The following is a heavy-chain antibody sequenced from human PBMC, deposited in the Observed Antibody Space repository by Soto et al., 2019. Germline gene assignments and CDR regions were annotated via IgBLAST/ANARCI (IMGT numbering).Heavy chain of an antibody. V-gene: IGHV4-30-4*01. CDR1: GGSISSGDYY. Sequence: QVQLQESGPGLVKPSQTLSLTCTVSGGSISSGDYYWSWIRQPPGKGLEWIGYIYYSGSTYYNPSLKSRVTISVDTSKNQFSLKLSSVTAADTAVYYCARVSEYYYDSSGYYFDYWGQGTLVTVSS. J-gene: IGHJ4*02. CDR3: ARVSEYYYDSSGYYFDY. CDR2: IYYSGST. D-gene: IGHD3-22*01.